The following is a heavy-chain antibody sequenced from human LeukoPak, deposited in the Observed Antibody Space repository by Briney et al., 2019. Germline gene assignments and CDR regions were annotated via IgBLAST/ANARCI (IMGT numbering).Heavy chain of an antibody. D-gene: IGHD3-10*01. CDR2: IYYSGST. CDR1: GGSISSSSYY. CDR3: AREAFTFGEYNQFDP. Sequence: PSETLSLTCTGSGGSISSSSYYWGWIRQPPGKGLEWIGSIYYSGSTYYNPSLKSRVTISVDTSKNQFSLKLSSVTAADTAVYYCAREAFTFGEYNQFDPWGQGTLVTVSS. J-gene: IGHJ5*02. V-gene: IGHV4-39*07.